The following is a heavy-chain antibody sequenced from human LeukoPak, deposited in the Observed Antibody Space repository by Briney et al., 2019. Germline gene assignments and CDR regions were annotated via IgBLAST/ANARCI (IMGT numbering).Heavy chain of an antibody. V-gene: IGHV3-48*02. J-gene: IGHJ4*02. CDR2: ISSSSSTI. D-gene: IGHD3-10*01. CDR1: GFTFTSYS. CDR3: ARDLVRGVIPYYFDY. Sequence: PGGSLRLSCAASGFTFTSYSMNWVRQAPGKGLEWVSYISSSSSTIYYADSVKGRFTISRDNAKNSLYLQMNSLRDEDTAVYYCARDLVRGVIPYYFDYWGQGTLVTVSS.